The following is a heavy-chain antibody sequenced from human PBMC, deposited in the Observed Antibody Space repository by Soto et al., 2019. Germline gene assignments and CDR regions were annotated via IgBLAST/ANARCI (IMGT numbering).Heavy chain of an antibody. Sequence: PXGSLRLSFVASGFSFSNYGMHWVRQAPGKGLEWVAFVSSDGNNKYYAESVKGRFTISRDNAKNTLYLQVDRLTVDDTAVYYCAKDGVIQLLPIWPDPWGQGTLVTVSS. V-gene: IGHV3-30*02. CDR2: VSSDGNNK. CDR3: AKDGVIQLLPIWPDP. J-gene: IGHJ5*02. D-gene: IGHD2-2*01. CDR1: GFSFSNYG.